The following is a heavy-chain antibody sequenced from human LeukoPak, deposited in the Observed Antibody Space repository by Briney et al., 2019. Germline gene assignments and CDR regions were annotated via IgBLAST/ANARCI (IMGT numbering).Heavy chain of an antibody. V-gene: IGHV3-66*01. J-gene: IGHJ4*02. Sequence: GGSLRLSCAASEFSVGSNYMTWVRQAPGKGLEWASLIYSGGSTYYADSVKGRFTISRDNSKNTLYLQMNSLRAEDTAVYYCARDKDVGASLFDHWGQGTLITVSS. CDR2: IYSGGST. CDR3: ARDKDVGASLFDH. D-gene: IGHD1-26*01. CDR1: EFSVGSNY.